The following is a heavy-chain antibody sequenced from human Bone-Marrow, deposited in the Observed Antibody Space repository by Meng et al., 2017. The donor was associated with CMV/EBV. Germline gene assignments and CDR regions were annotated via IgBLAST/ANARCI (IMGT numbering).Heavy chain of an antibody. J-gene: IGHJ4*02. V-gene: IGHV3-30-3*02. CDR2: ISYDGSNK. Sequence: GGSLRLSCAASGFTFSSHAMHWVRQAPGKGLEWVALISYDGSNKYYADSVKGRFTISRDNSKNTLYLQMNSLRAEDTAVYYCAKPLGGQQLGPDYWGQGTLVTVSS. D-gene: IGHD6-13*01. CDR3: AKPLGGQQLGPDY. CDR1: GFTFSSHA.